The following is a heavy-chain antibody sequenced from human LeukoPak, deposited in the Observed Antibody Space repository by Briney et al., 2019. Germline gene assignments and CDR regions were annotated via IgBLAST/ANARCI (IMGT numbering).Heavy chain of an antibody. D-gene: IGHD3-22*01. CDR1: GFTFSSYG. CDR3: ARDSWYYYDSSGYPYYFDY. Sequence: GGSLRLSCAASGFTFSSYGMSWVRQAPGKGLEWVSSISSSSSYIYYADSVKGRFTISRDNAKNSLYLQMNSLRAEDTAVYYCARDSWYYYDSSGYPYYFDYWGQGTLVTVSS. V-gene: IGHV3-21*01. CDR2: ISSSSSYI. J-gene: IGHJ4*02.